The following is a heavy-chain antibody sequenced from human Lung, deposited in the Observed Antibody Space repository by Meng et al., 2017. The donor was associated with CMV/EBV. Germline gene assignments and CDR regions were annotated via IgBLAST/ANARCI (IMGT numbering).Heavy chain of an antibody. V-gene: IGHV4-30-4*01. J-gene: IGHJ4*02. CDR2: IHHSGSA. CDR1: GGSMSSGNYY. CDR3: ASFDHIPRRNYFDY. Sequence: PEGAGPGPVDPSQTLSLTCTVSGGSMSSGNYYWSWIRQPPGKGLEWIGYIHHSGSAYYNPSLKSRVSISVDTSKNQFSLNLNSMTATDTAVYYCASFDHIPRRNYFDYWGQGTLVTVSS. D-gene: IGHD2-21*01.